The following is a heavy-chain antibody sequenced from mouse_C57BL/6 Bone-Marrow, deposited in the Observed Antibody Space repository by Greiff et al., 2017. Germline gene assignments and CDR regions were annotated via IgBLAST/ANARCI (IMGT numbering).Heavy chain of an antibody. CDR1: GFTFSSYG. V-gene: IGHV5-6*02. CDR2: ISSGGSYT. J-gene: IGHJ4*01. D-gene: IGHD4-1*01. Sequence: DVMLVESGGYLVKPGGSLKLSCAASGFTFSSYGMSWVRQTPDKRLEWVATISSGGSYTYYPDSVKGRFTISRDNAKNTLYLQMSSLKSEDTAMYYCAGHDWDAMDYWGQGTSVTVSS. CDR3: AGHDWDAMDY.